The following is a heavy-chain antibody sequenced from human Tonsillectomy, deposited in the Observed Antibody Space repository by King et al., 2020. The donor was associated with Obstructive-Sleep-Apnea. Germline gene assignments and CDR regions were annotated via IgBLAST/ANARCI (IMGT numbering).Heavy chain of an antibody. Sequence: QLQESGPGLMKPSQTLSLTCTVSGASISSGAFQWSWIRQYPGKGLEWVGYISHSGSTYYKPSLKSRVTISLDASKNQFSLQLSSVTAAATAVYYCARILWFGEMLWGQGTLVTVSS. V-gene: IGHV4-31*03. CDR3: ARILWFGEML. CDR1: GASISSGAFQ. CDR2: ISHSGST. J-gene: IGHJ4*02. D-gene: IGHD3-10*01.